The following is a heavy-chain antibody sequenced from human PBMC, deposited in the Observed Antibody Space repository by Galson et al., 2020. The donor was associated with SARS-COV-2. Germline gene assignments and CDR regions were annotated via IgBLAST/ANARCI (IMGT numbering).Heavy chain of an antibody. D-gene: IGHD2-15*01. Sequence: GESLKISCAASGFTFSDYYMSWVRQAPGKGLEWVSYISSSGSYTHYADSVKGRFTISRDNAKNSLYLQMNSLRDEDTALYFCARNGSDCSGGSCDGAEYFQHWGQGTLVTVSS. CDR3: ARNGSDCSGGSCDGAEYFQH. V-gene: IGHV3-11*06. CDR2: ISSSGSYT. CDR1: GFTFSDYY. J-gene: IGHJ1*01.